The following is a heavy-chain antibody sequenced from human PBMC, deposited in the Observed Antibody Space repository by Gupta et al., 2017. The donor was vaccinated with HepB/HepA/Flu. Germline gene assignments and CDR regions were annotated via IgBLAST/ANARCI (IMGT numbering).Heavy chain of an antibody. D-gene: IGHD3-3*02. CDR1: GFSLTTYGVR. CDR2: ISWDEDK. J-gene: IGHJ5*02. CDR3: AHRRAFSETYYDWFDP. V-gene: IGHV2-5*02. Sequence: QITLKESGPTLVKPTQTLTLTCTFSGFSLTTYGVRVGWIRQPPGKALEWLAIISWDEDKRYTPSLENRLTISRDTSRNQVVLTMTNMDPVDTGTYFCAHRRAFSETYYDWFDPWGQGIRVTVSS.